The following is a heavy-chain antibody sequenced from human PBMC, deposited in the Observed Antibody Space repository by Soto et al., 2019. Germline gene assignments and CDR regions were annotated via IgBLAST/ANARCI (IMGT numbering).Heavy chain of an antibody. V-gene: IGHV3-23*01. J-gene: IGHJ4*02. CDR2: ISGSGGST. CDR1: GFTFSSYA. CDR3: AKRWTRVTTIPSHYSDY. D-gene: IGHD4-17*01. Sequence: GGSLRLSCAASGFTFSSYAMSWVRQAPGKGLEWVSAISGSGGSTYYADSVKGRFTISRDNSKNTLYLQMNSLRAEDTAVYYYAKRWTRVTTIPSHYSDYWGQGTLVTV.